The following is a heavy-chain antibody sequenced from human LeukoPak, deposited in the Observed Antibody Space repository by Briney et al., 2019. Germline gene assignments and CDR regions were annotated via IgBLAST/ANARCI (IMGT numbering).Heavy chain of an antibody. CDR1: GFTFNTYW. D-gene: IGHD3-16*01. Sequence: PGESLRLSCAGSGFTFNTYWMHWVRQAPGKGLVWVSRINGDASSTNYADSVKGRVTITRDNAKNSLYLQMNSLRAEDTALYHCARGIGGSGEYYFFDYWGQGTLVTVSS. CDR2: INGDASST. J-gene: IGHJ4*02. CDR3: ARGIGGSGEYYFFDY. V-gene: IGHV3-74*01.